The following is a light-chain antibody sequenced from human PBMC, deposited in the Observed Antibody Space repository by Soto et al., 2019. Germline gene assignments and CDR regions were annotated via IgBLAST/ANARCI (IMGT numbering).Light chain of an antibody. V-gene: IGLV4-69*01. Sequence: QSVLTQSPSASASLGASVKLTCTLSSGHSSYAIAWHQQQPEKGPRYLMKLSSDGSHSKGDGIPDRFSGSSSGAERYLTISSLQSEEEADYYCQTWDTGATVVFGGGTQLTVL. CDR1: SGHSSYA. J-gene: IGLJ2*01. CDR2: LSSDGSH. CDR3: QTWDTGATVV.